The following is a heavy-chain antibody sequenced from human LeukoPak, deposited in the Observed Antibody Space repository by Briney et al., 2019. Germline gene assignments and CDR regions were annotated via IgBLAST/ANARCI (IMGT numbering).Heavy chain of an antibody. CDR3: ARASKTWYSSSWSRPPSNWFDP. CDR2: ISGSSSYI. J-gene: IGHJ5*02. D-gene: IGHD6-13*01. Sequence: GGSLRLSCAASGFTFSSYSMNWVRQAPGKGLEWVSSISGSSSYIYYADSVKGRFTISRDNAKNSLYLQMNSPRAEDTAVYYCARASKTWYSSSWSRPPSNWFDPWGQGTLVTVSS. CDR1: GFTFSSYS. V-gene: IGHV3-21*01.